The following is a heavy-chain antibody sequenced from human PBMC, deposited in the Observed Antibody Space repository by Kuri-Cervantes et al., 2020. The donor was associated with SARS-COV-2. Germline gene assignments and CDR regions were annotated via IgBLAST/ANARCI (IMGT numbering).Heavy chain of an antibody. Sequence: ASVNVSRKASGYTFTRYAMHWVRQAPGQRLEWMGWSNAGNGNTKYSQGFQGRVTITRDTSTSTAYMELSSLRSEDTAVYYCARGEKAYDSSGYRFDYWGQGTLVTVSS. CDR2: SNAGNGNT. J-gene: IGHJ4*02. CDR3: ARGEKAYDSSGYRFDY. CDR1: GYTFTRYA. V-gene: IGHV1-3*02. D-gene: IGHD3-22*01.